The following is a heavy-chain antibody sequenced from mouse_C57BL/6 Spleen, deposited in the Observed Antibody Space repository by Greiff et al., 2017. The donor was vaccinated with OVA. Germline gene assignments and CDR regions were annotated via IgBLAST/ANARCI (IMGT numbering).Heavy chain of an antibody. J-gene: IGHJ3*01. V-gene: IGHV3-1*01. CDR2: ISYSGST. CDR1: GYSITSGYD. D-gene: IGHD2-3*01. Sequence: EVKVIESGPGMVKPSQSLSLTCTVTGYSITSGYDWHWIRHFPGNKLEWMGYISYSGSTNYNPSLKSRISITHDTSKNHFFLKLNSVTTEDTATYYCASNDGYYASWFAYWGQGTLVTVSA. CDR3: ASNDGYYASWFAY.